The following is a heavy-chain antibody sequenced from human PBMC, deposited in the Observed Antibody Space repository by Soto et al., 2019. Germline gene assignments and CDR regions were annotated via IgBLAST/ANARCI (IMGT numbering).Heavy chain of an antibody. V-gene: IGHV1-18*01. Sequence: ASVKVSCKASGYTFTSYGISWVRQAPGQGLEWMGWISAGNGNTNYAQKFQGRVTMTRDTSTSTAYMELSSLRSEDTAVYYCARGYCSGGSCYWRGWFDPRGQGTLVTVSS. CDR3: ARGYCSGGSCYWRGWFDP. D-gene: IGHD2-15*01. J-gene: IGHJ5*02. CDR2: ISAGNGNT. CDR1: GYTFTSYG.